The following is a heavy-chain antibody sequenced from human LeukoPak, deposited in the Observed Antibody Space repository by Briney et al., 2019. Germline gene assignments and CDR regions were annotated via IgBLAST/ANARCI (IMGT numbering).Heavy chain of an antibody. V-gene: IGHV3-53*01. J-gene: IGHJ3*02. CDR3: ARGGSSLYAFDI. D-gene: IGHD2-2*01. CDR2: MYSGRST. Sequence: GGCLRHYCAAHRYTVNSKYIGSVRQARGRGLELDSVMYSGRSTFYADSVQGRFTISRDNSKNTLYLQMTSLRAEDTAVYYCARGGSSLYAFDIWGQGTMVTVSS. CDR1: RYTVNSKY.